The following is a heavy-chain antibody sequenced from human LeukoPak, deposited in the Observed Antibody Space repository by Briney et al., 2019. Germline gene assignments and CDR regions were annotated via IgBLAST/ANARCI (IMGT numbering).Heavy chain of an antibody. CDR2: ICGRGGNT. D-gene: IGHD5-24*01. J-gene: IGHJ4*02. V-gene: IGHV3-23*01. CDR1: GFTLTSYA. CDR3: AKDLVMATIF. Sequence: GGSLRLSCAASGFTLTSYAMSWVRQAPGKGLQWVSLICGRGGNTYYADSVKGRFTISRDNSKNTLYLQMNSLRAEDTAVYYCAKDLVMATIFWGQGTLVTVSS.